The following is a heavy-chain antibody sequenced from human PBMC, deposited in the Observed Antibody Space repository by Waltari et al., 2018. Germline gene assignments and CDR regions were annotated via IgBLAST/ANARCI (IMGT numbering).Heavy chain of an antibody. CDR2: IADDGVRK. D-gene: IGHD2-21*01. J-gene: IGHJ4*02. V-gene: IGHV3-30-3*01. CDR1: GFTFSNHI. CDR3: AREGGTSAYSGYFDS. Sequence: PLVESGGGVVQPGRALRLSCAAPGFTFSNHIIHWVRRAPGKGLEWVAAIADDGVRKYHADSVKRRFTSAGDSSKTTVDLQMSSLITEDTAVYYCAREGGTSAYSGYFDSWGQGTLVTVSS.